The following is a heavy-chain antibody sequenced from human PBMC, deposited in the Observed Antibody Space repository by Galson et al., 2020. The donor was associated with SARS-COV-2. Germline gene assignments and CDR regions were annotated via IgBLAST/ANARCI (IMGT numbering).Heavy chain of an antibody. CDR3: ARSLDWYFDL. CDR1: GFTFSSYS. V-gene: IGHV3-33*01. CDR2: IWYDRSNT. J-gene: IGHJ2*01. Sequence: TGGSLRLSCAASGFTFSSYSMHWVRQAPGKGLEWVSVIWYDRSNTYYADSVKGRFTISRDNSKNTLYLQMNSLRAEDTAVYYCARSLDWYFDLWGRGTLGTV.